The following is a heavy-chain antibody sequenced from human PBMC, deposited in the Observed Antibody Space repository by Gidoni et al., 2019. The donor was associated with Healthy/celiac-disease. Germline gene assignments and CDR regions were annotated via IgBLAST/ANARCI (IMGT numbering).Heavy chain of an antibody. CDR2: ISSSSSYI. D-gene: IGHD5-12*01. Sequence: EVQLVESGGGLVKPGGSLRLSCAASGLTFSSYSMNWVRQAPGKGLEWVSSISSSSSYIYYADSVKGRFTISRDNAKNSLYLQMNSLRAEDTAVYYCARVLRGGYSGYDYPDYWGQGTLVTVSS. CDR3: ARVLRGGYSGYDYPDY. V-gene: IGHV3-21*01. J-gene: IGHJ4*02. CDR1: GLTFSSYS.